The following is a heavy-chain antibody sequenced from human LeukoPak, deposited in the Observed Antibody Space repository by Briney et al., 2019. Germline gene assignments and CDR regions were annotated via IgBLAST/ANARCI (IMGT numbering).Heavy chain of an antibody. D-gene: IGHD2-15*01. J-gene: IGHJ6*02. V-gene: IGHV3-21*01. CDR1: GFIFSSYS. CDR3: AREYCSGGSCYSSYYYYGMDV. CDR2: ISSSSSYI. Sequence: GGSLRLSCAASGFIFSSYSMNWVRQAPGKGLEWVSSISSSSSYIYYADSVKGRFTISRDNAKNSLYLQMNSLRAEDTAVYNCAREYCSGGSCYSSYYYYGMDVWGQGTMVTVSS.